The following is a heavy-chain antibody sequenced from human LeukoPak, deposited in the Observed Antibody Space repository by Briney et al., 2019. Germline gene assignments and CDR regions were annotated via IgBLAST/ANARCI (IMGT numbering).Heavy chain of an antibody. J-gene: IGHJ4*02. CDR2: ISSSSSYI. V-gene: IGHV3-21*01. Sequence: GGSLRLSCAASGFTFSSYSMNWVRQAPGKGLEWVSSISSSSSYIYYADSVKGRFTISRDNAKNSLYLQMNSLRAEDTAVYHCATYYYDSSGYLHFDYWGQGTLVTVSS. CDR1: GFTFSSYS. CDR3: ATYYYDSSGYLHFDY. D-gene: IGHD3-22*01.